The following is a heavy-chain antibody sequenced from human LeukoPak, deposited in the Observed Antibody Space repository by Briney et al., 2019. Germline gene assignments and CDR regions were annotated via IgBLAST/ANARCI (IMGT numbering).Heavy chain of an antibody. Sequence: GGSLRLSCAASGFTFDDYAMHWVRQAPGKGLEWVSRINSDGSSTSYADSVKGRFTISRDNAKNTLYLQMNSLRAEDTAVYYCARDASYYYYYMDVWGKGTTVTVSS. CDR3: ARDASYYYYYMDV. J-gene: IGHJ6*03. CDR1: GFTFDDYA. CDR2: INSDGSST. V-gene: IGHV3-74*01.